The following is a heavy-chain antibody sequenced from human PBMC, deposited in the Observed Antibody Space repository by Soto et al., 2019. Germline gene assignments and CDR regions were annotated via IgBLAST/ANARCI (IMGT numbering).Heavy chain of an antibody. V-gene: IGHV1-69*02. CDR2: IIPIQGRA. CDR3: AKSLLFVDHAYMDV. D-gene: IGHD2-21*01. Sequence: QVQLVQSGAEVQKPGFSVKVSCEASGGSFISYTFTWVRQAPGQGLEWMGRIIPIQGRANYALKLQDRVTITADRSTKTVYMELRSLRPEDTAVYYCAKSLLFVDHAYMDVWGKGTTVTVSS. CDR1: GGSFISYT. J-gene: IGHJ6*03.